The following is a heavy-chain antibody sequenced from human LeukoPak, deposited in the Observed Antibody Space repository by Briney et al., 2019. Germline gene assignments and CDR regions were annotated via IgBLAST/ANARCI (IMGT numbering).Heavy chain of an antibody. Sequence: SETLSLTCAVYGGSFSGYYWSWIRQPPGKGLEWIGEINHSGSTNYNPSLKSRVTISVDTSKNQFSLKLSSVTAADTAVFYCARGKSLQQWLVRVLGYWGQGTLVTVSS. CDR2: INHSGST. D-gene: IGHD6-19*01. J-gene: IGHJ4*02. CDR3: ARGKSLQQWLVRVLGY. CDR1: GGSFSGYY. V-gene: IGHV4-34*01.